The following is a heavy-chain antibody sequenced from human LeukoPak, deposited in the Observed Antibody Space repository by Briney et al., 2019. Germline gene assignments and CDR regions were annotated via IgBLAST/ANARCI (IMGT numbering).Heavy chain of an antibody. J-gene: IGHJ4*02. V-gene: IGHV3-66*02. Sequence: PGGSLRLSCVASGFTVSSNSNSWVRQAPGKGLEWVSIIYNSGTTYYADSVKGRFTISRDNSKNTLYLQMNRLRPEDTAVYYCAKGQYGGNSVFDYWGQGTLVTVSS. D-gene: IGHD4-23*01. CDR1: GFTVSSNS. CDR3: AKGQYGGNSVFDY. CDR2: IYNSGTT.